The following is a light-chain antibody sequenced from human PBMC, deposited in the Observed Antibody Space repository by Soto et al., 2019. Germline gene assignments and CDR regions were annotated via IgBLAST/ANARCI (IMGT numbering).Light chain of an antibody. Sequence: EFVLTQSPVTLSLSPVLRPTLSCRDSQSVARNLAWYPQTPGKAPRLLVYGASTRETGIPARFSGSGAGTEFTRTITSLQSDDVGVDYCQQYKNWTTAFGQGTKVDIK. CDR3: QQYKNWTTA. V-gene: IGKV3-15*01. J-gene: IGKJ1*01. CDR2: GAS. CDR1: QSVARN.